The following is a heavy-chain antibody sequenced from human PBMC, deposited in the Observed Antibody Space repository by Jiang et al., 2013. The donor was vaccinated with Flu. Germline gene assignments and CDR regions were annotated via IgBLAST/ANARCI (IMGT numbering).Heavy chain of an antibody. CDR3: SRDGPTPLDY. V-gene: IGHV3-30*03. CDR2: SSDGSDK. Sequence: SSDGSDKYYAESVKGRFTISRDNSKNTLYLQMNSLRPVDTGVYYCSRDGPTPLDYWGLGTLVT. D-gene: IGHD4-23*01. J-gene: IGHJ4*02.